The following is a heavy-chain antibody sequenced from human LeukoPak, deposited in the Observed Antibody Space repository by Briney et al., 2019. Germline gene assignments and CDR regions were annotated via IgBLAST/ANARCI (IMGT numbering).Heavy chain of an antibody. V-gene: IGHV4-59*06. D-gene: IGHD4-17*01. CDR3: ASITAVDYGDYGFWFDP. CDR1: GGSISTYY. Sequence: SETLSLTRTVSGGSISTYYWSWIRLPPGKGLEWIGYIYYSGSTYYNPSLKSRVTISVDTSKNQFSLKLSSVTAADTAVYYCASITAVDYGDYGFWFDPWGQGTLVTVSS. CDR2: IYYSGST. J-gene: IGHJ5*02.